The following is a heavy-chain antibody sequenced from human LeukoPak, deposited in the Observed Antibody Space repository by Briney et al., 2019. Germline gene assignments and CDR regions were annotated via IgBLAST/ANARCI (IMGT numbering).Heavy chain of an antibody. Sequence: ASVKVSCKASGYTFTSYGISWVRQAPGQGLEWMGWIGAYNGNTNYAQKLQGRVTMTTDTSTSTAYMELRSLRSDDTAVYCCARRSDIVATIDFDYWGQGTLVTVSS. V-gene: IGHV1-18*01. CDR1: GYTFTSYG. CDR3: ARRSDIVATIDFDY. D-gene: IGHD5-12*01. J-gene: IGHJ4*02. CDR2: IGAYNGNT.